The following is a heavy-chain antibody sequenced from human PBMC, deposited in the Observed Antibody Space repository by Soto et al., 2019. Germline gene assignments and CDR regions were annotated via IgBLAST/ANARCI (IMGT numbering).Heavy chain of an antibody. CDR3: AKDKGYSSRALYYYYYYSMDV. CDR1: GFTFSSYG. D-gene: IGHD6-13*01. Sequence: HPGGSLRLSCAASGFTFSSYGMHWVRQAPGKGLEWVAVISYDGSNKYYADSVKGRFTISRDNSKNTLYLQMNSLRAEDTAVYYCAKDKGYSSRALYYYYYYSMDVWGQGTTVTVSS. CDR2: ISYDGSNK. V-gene: IGHV3-30*18. J-gene: IGHJ6*02.